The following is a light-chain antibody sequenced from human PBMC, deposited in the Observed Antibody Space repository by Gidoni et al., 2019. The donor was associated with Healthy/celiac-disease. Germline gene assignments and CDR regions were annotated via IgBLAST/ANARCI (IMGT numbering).Light chain of an antibody. CDR3: QSADSSGTYVV. CDR2: KDS. V-gene: IGLV3-25*03. J-gene: IGLJ2*01. CDR1: ALPKQY. Sequence: SYELTQPPSVSVSPGQTARITCSGDALPKQYAYWYKQKPGQAPVLVIYKDSERPSGIPERFSGSISGTTVTLTISGVQAEDEADYYCQSADSSGTYVVFGGGTKLTVL.